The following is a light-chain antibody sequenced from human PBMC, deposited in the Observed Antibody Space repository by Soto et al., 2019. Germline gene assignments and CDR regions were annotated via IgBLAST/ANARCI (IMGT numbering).Light chain of an antibody. J-gene: IGKJ1*01. V-gene: IGKV3D-15*01. CDR2: GAS. Sequence: IVLTQSPATLSLSPGERATLSCRASQSVTDNYLAWYQQKPGQAPRLVISGASSRTSGIPDRFSGSGSGTEFTLTVSSLQSEDFAVYYCQQYIKWPITFGQGTKVDIK. CDR1: QSVTDN. CDR3: QQYIKWPIT.